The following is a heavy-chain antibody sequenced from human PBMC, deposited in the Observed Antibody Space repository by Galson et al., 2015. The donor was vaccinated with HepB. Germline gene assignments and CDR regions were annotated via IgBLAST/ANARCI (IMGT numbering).Heavy chain of an antibody. Sequence: SLRLSCAASGFTFSSYAMSWVRQAPGKGLEWVSAISGSGGSTYYADSVKGRFTISRDNSKNTLYLQMNSLRAEDTAVYYCAKSPHPTYHDFWSGGVLDYWGQGTLVTVSS. CDR2: ISGSGGST. V-gene: IGHV3-23*01. D-gene: IGHD3-3*01. CDR3: AKSPHPTYHDFWSGGVLDY. CDR1: GFTFSSYA. J-gene: IGHJ4*02.